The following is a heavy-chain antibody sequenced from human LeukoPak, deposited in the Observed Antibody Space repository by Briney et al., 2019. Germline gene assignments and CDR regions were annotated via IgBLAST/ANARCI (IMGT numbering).Heavy chain of an antibody. J-gene: IGHJ4*01. CDR3: ARDFATWYFDY. CDR1: GYTFSSHH. Sequence: ASVKVSCKASGYTFSSHHVSWVRQAPGQGLEWMGWINTYDGNTNYAQNFQGRVAMTTGTSTSTAYMELRSLRSDDTAVYYCARDFATWYFDYCGHGTLVTVSS. CDR2: INTYDGNT. D-gene: IGHD2-15*01. V-gene: IGHV1-18*01.